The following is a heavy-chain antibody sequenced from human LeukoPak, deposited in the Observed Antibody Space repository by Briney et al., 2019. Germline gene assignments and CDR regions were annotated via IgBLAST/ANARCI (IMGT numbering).Heavy chain of an antibody. Sequence: PGGSLRLSCAASGFTFRTSGMSWVRQAPGKGLEWVSAISGSGVSTYYADSVKGRFTISRDNSKNTLYLQMNSLRAEDTAVYYCAKEYGYTYGEFDYWGQGTLVTVS. CDR3: AKEYGYTYGEFDY. CDR2: ISGSGVST. J-gene: IGHJ4*02. CDR1: GFTFRTSG. V-gene: IGHV3-23*01. D-gene: IGHD5-18*01.